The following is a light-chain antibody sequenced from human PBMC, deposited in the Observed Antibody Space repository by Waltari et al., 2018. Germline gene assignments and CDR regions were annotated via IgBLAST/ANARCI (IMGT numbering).Light chain of an antibody. CDR3: CSYAAGGSSVL. Sequence: QSALTPPASVSGSPGQSITIPCPGTSRDVGRYNLVSLYQQHPGKVPKLMIYEDSKRPSGLSNRFSGSKSGNTASLTISGLQAEDEADYYCCSYAAGGSSVLFGGGTKLTVL. V-gene: IGLV2-23*01. J-gene: IGLJ2*01. CDR2: EDS. CDR1: SRDVGRYNL.